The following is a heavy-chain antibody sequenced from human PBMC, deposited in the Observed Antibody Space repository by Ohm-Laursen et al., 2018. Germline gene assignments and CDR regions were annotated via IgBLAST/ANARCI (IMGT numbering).Heavy chain of an antibody. Sequence: ASVKVSYKASGYTFTGYYMHWVRQAPGQGLEWMGWISPGSGGTEFAQRFQGRVTMTSDTSIRTAYMELSGMRFDDTAVYYCATIEGGRGVDWGQGTLVTVSS. J-gene: IGHJ4*02. V-gene: IGHV1-2*02. CDR3: ATIEGGRGVD. CDR2: ISPGSGGT. D-gene: IGHD2-15*01. CDR1: GYTFTGYY.